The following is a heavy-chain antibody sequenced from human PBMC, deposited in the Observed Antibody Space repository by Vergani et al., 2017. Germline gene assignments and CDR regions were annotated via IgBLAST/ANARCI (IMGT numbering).Heavy chain of an antibody. D-gene: IGHD2-2*01. CDR1: GGSISSGDYY. Sequence: QVQLQESGPGLVKPSQTLSLTCTVSGGSISSGDYYWSWIRQPPGKGLEWIGYIYYSGSTYYNPSLKSRVTISVDKSKNQFSLKLSAVSAADTAVYYCAREVLTPANRGYCSSTSCLPWFDPWGQGTLVTVSS. V-gene: IGHV4-30-4*08. CDR3: AREVLTPANRGYCSSTSCLPWFDP. J-gene: IGHJ5*02. CDR2: IYYSGST.